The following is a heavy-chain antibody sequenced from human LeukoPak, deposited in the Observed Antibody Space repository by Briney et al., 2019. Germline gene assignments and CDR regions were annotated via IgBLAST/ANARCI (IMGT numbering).Heavy chain of an antibody. CDR3: AREYCSSTSCPKDAFDI. CDR1: GFTFSSYS. CDR2: ISSSSSTI. J-gene: IGHJ3*02. D-gene: IGHD2-2*01. Sequence: GGSLRLSCAASGFTFSSYSMNWVRQAPGKGLEWVSYISSSSSTIYYADSVKGRFTISRDNAKNSLYLQMNSLRAEDTAVYYCAREYCSSTSCPKDAFDIWGQGTMVTVSS. V-gene: IGHV3-48*01.